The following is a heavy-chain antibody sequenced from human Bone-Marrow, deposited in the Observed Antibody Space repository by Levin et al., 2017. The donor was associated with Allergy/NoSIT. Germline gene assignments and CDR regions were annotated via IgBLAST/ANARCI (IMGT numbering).Heavy chain of an antibody. Sequence: ASVKVSCKASGYIFPSYGISWVRQAPGQGLDWMGWISGYSGHTNYAQKFQDRVKMTTDTSTSTTYMEVRSLRSDDTAVYYCARDVFERMFFGVVTPFDYWGQGSLVTVSS. CDR2: ISGYSGHT. CDR3: ARDVFERMFFGVVTPFDY. CDR1: GYIFPSYG. V-gene: IGHV1-18*01. D-gene: IGHD3-3*01. J-gene: IGHJ4*02.